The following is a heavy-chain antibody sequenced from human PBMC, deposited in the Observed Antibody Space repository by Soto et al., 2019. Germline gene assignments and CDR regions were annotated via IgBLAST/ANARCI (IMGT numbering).Heavy chain of an antibody. J-gene: IGHJ4*02. CDR2: IKQDGSET. CDR3: ERLRADYFDK. Sequence: VQLVESGGGLVQPGGSLRRSCVASGFTFSAYWMTYLRQAAGKRLEWLANIKQDGSETHDLDGRFAISRDNAKNSLYLQMSSLRGEDTAVYYCERLRADYFDKWGQGTLVTVSS. V-gene: IGHV3-7*01. CDR1: GFTFSAYW. D-gene: IGHD6-25*01.